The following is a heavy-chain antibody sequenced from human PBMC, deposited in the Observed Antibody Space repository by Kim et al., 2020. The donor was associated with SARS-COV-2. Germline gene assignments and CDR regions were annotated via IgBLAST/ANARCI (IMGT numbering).Heavy chain of an antibody. D-gene: IGHD3-3*01. J-gene: IGHJ4*01. Sequence: TYYADSVKGRFTISRDSSKNTMSLQMNSLRAEDTAVYYCAKVLDRYGNYDYWGHGTLVTVSS. V-gene: IGHV3-23*01. CDR3: AKVLDRYGNYDY. CDR2: T.